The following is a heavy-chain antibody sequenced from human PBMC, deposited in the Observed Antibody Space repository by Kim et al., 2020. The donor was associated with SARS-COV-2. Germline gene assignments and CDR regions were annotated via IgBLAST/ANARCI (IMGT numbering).Heavy chain of an antibody. CDR3: AKIRWGSRWFLDD. D-gene: IGHD6-13*01. V-gene: IGHV3-30*18. CDR2: ISYDGSDK. J-gene: IGHJ4*02. CDR1: GFSFSGYD. Sequence: GGSLRLSCAASGFSFSGYDMHWVRQAPGKGLEWVAIISYDGSDKYYGDSVKGRFTISRDNSRSTLYLQMSSLRADDTAVYSCAKIRWGSRWFLDDWGEGVLVTASS.